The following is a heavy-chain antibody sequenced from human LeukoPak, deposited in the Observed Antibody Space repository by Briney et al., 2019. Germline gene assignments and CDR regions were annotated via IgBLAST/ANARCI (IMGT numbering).Heavy chain of an antibody. CDR1: GYTFTGYY. CDR2: INPNSGGT. CDR3: ATGGGYFSPRNGMDV. J-gene: IGHJ6*02. D-gene: IGHD2-2*03. Sequence: ASVKVSCKASGYTFTGYYMHWVRQAPGQGLEWMGRINPNSGGTIYAQKFQGRVTMTEDTSTDTAYMELSSLRSEDTAVYYCATGGGYFSPRNGMDVWGQGTTVTVSS. V-gene: IGHV1-2*06.